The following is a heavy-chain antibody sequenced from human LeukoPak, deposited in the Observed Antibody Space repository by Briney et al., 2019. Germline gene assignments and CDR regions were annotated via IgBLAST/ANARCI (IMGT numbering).Heavy chain of an antibody. CDR2: IYYTGST. CDR1: GGSIGSSSYH. J-gene: IGHJ4*02. V-gene: IGHV4-39*01. Sequence: NASETLSLTCTVSGGSIGSSSYHWGWIRQPPGKGLEWIGTIYYTGSTYYNPSLKSRVTISVDTSKNQFSLKLTSVTAAGTAVYYCARWAMAAADYWGQGTLVTVSS. D-gene: IGHD6-13*01. CDR3: ARWAMAAADY.